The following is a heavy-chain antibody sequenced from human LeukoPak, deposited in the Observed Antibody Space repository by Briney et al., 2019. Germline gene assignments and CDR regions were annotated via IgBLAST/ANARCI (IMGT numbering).Heavy chain of an antibody. CDR2: ISAYNGNT. Sequence: ASVKVSCKASGYTFTSYAMNWVRQAPGQGLEWMGWISAYNGNTNYAQKLQGRVTMTTDTSTSTAYMELRSLRSDDTAVYYCARITMVRGTWVDYWGQGTLVTVSS. CDR1: GYTFTSYA. J-gene: IGHJ4*02. D-gene: IGHD3-10*01. CDR3: ARITMVRGTWVDY. V-gene: IGHV1-18*01.